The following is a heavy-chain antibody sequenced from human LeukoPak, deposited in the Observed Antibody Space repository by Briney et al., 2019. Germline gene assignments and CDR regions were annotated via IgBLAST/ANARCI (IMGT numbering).Heavy chain of an antibody. Sequence: PSETLSLTCAVYGGSFTGYYWSWIRQPPGKGLEWMGEINHSRSTNYNPCLKSRVTISVDTSKNQCSLKLSSVTAADTAVYYCARARGKPTVTTFYYGMDVWGQGTTVTVSS. J-gene: IGHJ6*02. CDR1: GGSFTGYY. V-gene: IGHV4-34*01. D-gene: IGHD4-17*01. CDR3: ARARGKPTVTTFYYGMDV. CDR2: INHSRST.